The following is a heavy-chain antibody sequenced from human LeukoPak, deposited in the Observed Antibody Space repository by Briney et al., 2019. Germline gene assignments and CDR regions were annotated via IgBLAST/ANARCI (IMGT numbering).Heavy chain of an antibody. CDR2: IWFDGSKK. V-gene: IGHV3-33*01. J-gene: IGHJ3*02. CDR1: GFTFSGYG. CDR3: ARYNGGWPAFDI. D-gene: IGHD2-8*01. Sequence: GGSLRLSCAASGFTFSGYGMHWVRQAPGKGLEWVSVIWFDGSKKNYVDSVKGRFTISRDNSKSTLSLQMNSLRVEDTAVYYCARYNGGWPAFDIWGQGTMVTVSS.